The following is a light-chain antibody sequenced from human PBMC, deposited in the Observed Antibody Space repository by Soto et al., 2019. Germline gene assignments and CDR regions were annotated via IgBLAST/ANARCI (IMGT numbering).Light chain of an antibody. CDR3: QQYETYPLT. CDR1: QSISSW. V-gene: IGKV1-5*03. J-gene: IGKJ4*01. Sequence: DIQLTQSPSTLSASVGDRVTITCRASQSISSWLAWYQQKPGKAPKLLVYKASSLESGVPSRFRGVGSGTEFTLTISTMQLDDFATYYCQQYETYPLTFGGGTKVEIK. CDR2: KAS.